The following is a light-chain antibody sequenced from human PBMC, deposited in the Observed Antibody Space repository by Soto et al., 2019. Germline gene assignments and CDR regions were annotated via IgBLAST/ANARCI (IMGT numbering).Light chain of an antibody. CDR2: DVS. CDR3: LQHNSYPNT. V-gene: IGKV1-17*01. J-gene: IGKJ2*01. Sequence: DILLTQSPSSLSLSVGDTITLTCRASQAVSNDLGWYQQKPGKAPKRLIYDVSNWQSGVPSRFSGSGSGTEFTLTISSLQPEDFATYYCLQHNSYPNTSGQGTRVDIK. CDR1: QAVSND.